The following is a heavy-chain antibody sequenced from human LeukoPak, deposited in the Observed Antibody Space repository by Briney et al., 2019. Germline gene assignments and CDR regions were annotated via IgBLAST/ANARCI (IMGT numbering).Heavy chain of an antibody. J-gene: IGHJ6*03. Sequence: PSETLSLTCTVSGGSISSNSYYWGWIRQPPGKGLEWIGSIYYSGSTYYNPSLKSRVTISVDTSKNQFSLKLSSVTAADTAVYYCARDRVLWYYYYYMDVWGKGTTVTVSS. CDR2: IYYSGST. CDR3: ARDRVLWYYYYYMDV. V-gene: IGHV4-39*07. CDR1: GGSISSNSYY.